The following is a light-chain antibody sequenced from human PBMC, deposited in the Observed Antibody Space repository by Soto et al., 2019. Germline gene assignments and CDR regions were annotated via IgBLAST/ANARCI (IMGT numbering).Light chain of an antibody. Sequence: EIVMTQSPATLSVSPGERATLSCRASQSVSSNLAWYQQKPGQAPRLLIYGASSRATGIPDRFSGSVSGTDFTLTISRLEPEDFAVYYCQQYGSSPRTFGQGTKLEIK. V-gene: IGKV3-20*01. CDR1: QSVSSN. J-gene: IGKJ2*01. CDR2: GAS. CDR3: QQYGSSPRT.